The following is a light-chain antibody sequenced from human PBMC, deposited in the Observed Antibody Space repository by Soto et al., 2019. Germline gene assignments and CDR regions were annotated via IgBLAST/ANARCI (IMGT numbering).Light chain of an antibody. V-gene: IGKV3-20*01. CDR2: GAS. J-gene: IGKJ1*01. CDR1: QSVSRSY. CDR3: QQYQNLWT. Sequence: EIVLPQSPGTLSLSPGERATLSCRASQSVSRSYLAWYQQKPGQAPRLLIYGASSRATGIPDRFSGSGSGTDFTLTISSLQSEDFALYYCQQYQNLWTFGQGTKVDI.